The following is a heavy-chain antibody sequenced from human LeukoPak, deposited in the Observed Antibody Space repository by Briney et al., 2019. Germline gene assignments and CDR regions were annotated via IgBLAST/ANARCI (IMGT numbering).Heavy chain of an antibody. D-gene: IGHD5-24*01. CDR2: INHSGST. Sequence: TSETLSLTCAVYGGSFSSYYWTWIRQPPGKGLEWIGEINHSGSTNYNPSLKSRVTISVDTSKNQFSLKLSSVTAADTAVYYCARRPAITGRFDYWGQGTLVTVSS. CDR3: ARRPAITGRFDY. V-gene: IGHV4-34*01. J-gene: IGHJ4*02. CDR1: GGSFSSYY.